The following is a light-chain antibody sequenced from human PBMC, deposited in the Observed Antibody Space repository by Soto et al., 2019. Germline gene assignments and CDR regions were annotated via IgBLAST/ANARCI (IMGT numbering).Light chain of an antibody. V-gene: IGKV3-11*01. CDR2: QTS. J-gene: IGKJ1*01. CDR1: QYINTR. Sequence: EIVLTQSPVTLSLSPGERATLSCRASQYINTRLAWYQHRPGQAPRLLIYQTSIRAAGIPARFSASGSGTDFTLTISDVQPEDFALYYCHQRQSWPRTFGQGTKVDI. CDR3: HQRQSWPRT.